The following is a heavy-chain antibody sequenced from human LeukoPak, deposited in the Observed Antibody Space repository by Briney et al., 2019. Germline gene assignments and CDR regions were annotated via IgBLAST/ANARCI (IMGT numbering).Heavy chain of an antibody. CDR1: GGSFSGYY. J-gene: IGHJ4*02. CDR3: ARGFPTPGYSYGYSFDY. D-gene: IGHD5-18*01. V-gene: IGHV4-34*01. Sequence: SETLSLTCAVYGGSFSGYYWSWIRQPPGKGLEWIGEINHSGSTNYNPSLKSRVTISVGTSKNQFSLKLSSVTAADTAVYYCARGFPTPGYSYGYSFDYWGQGTLVTVSS. CDR2: INHSGST.